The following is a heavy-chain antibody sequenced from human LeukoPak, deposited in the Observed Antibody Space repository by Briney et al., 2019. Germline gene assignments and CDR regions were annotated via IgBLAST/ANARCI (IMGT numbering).Heavy chain of an antibody. CDR2: IGGSGGST. V-gene: IGHV3-23*01. CDR3: AKIAVGYCSGGSCYSDY. D-gene: IGHD2-15*01. J-gene: IGHJ4*02. CDR1: GFTFSSYA. Sequence: GGSLRLSCAASGFTFSSYAMSWVRQAPGKGLEWVSAIGGSGGSTYYADSVKGRFTISRDNSKNTLYLQMNSLRAEDTAVYYCAKIAVGYCSGGSCYSDYWGQGTLVTVSS.